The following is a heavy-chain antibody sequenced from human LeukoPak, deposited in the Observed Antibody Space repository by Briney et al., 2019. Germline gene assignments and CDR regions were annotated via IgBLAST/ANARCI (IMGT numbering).Heavy chain of an antibody. CDR1: GGSFSGYY. CDR3: ARGRVGATRGYYYYGMDV. V-gene: IGHV4-34*01. J-gene: IGHJ6*02. Sequence: SETLSLTCAVYGGSFSGYYWSWIRQPPGKGLEWIGEINHSGSTNYNPSLKSRVTISVDTSKNQFSLKLSSVTAADTAVYYCARGRVGATRGYYYYGMDVWGQGTTVTASS. CDR2: INHSGST. D-gene: IGHD1-26*01.